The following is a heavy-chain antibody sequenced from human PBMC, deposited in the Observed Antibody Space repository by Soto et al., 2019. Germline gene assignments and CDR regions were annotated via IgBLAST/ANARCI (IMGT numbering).Heavy chain of an antibody. Sequence: QVQLQESGPGLEMPSETVSLTCTGYGDSINGSPYFWGWIRQPSGKRLEWIGNIFYDGYTLYTPSLKSRVTISVDTSKNQFSLKLTSVAAADTAIYFCARLQAAVPHYWGQGILVTVSS. CDR1: GDSINGSPYF. CDR3: ARLQAAVPHY. D-gene: IGHD6-13*01. J-gene: IGHJ4*02. V-gene: IGHV4-39*01. CDR2: IFYDGYT.